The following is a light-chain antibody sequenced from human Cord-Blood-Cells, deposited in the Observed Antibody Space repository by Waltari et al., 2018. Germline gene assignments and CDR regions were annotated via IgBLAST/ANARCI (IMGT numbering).Light chain of an antibody. CDR1: QDISNY. J-gene: IGKJ3*01. Sequence: DIQMTQSPSSLSASVGDRVTSTCQESQDISNYLNWYQQKPGKDPKLLIYDASNLETGVPSRFSGSGSGTDFTFSISRLQPEDIATYYCQQYDNLPFTFGPGTKVDIK. CDR2: DAS. V-gene: IGKV1-33*01. CDR3: QQYDNLPFT.